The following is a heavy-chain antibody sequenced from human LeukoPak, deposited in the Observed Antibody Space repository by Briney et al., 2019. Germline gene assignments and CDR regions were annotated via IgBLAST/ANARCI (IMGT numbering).Heavy chain of an antibody. CDR1: GGSISSYY. Sequence: SETLSLTCTVSGGSISSYYWSWIRQPAGKGLEWIGRIYTSGSTNYNPSLKSRVTMSVDTSKNQLSLKLSSVTAADTAVYYCASTYYDFWSGYSYLDYWGQGTLVTVSS. CDR3: ASTYYDFWSGYSYLDY. J-gene: IGHJ4*02. D-gene: IGHD3-3*01. CDR2: IYTSGST. V-gene: IGHV4-4*07.